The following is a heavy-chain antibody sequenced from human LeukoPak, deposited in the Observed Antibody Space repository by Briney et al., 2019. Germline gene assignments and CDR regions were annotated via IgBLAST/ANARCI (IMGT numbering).Heavy chain of an antibody. V-gene: IGHV3-23*01. D-gene: IGHD6-19*01. J-gene: IGHJ5*02. CDR3: AEIIAVAGTGWFDP. CDR2: ISGSGGST. CDR1: GFTFSSYA. Sequence: GSLRLSCAASGFTFSSYAMSWVRQAPGKGLEWVSAISGSGGSTYYADSVKGRFTISRDNSKNTLYLQMNSLRAEDTAVYYCAEIIAVAGTGWFDPWGQGTLVTVSS.